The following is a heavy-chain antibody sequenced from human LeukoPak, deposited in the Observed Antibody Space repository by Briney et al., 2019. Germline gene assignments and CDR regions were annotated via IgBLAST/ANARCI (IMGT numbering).Heavy chain of an antibody. Sequence: PGGSLRLSCAASGLTFSSYAMSWVRQAPGKGLEWVSAISGSGGSTYYADSVKGRFTISRDNSKNTLYLQMNSLRAEDTAVYYCAKVQLSDYSNYVDYWGQGTLVTVSS. CDR1: GLTFSSYA. V-gene: IGHV3-23*01. J-gene: IGHJ4*02. CDR2: ISGSGGST. CDR3: AKVQLSDYSNYVDY. D-gene: IGHD4-11*01.